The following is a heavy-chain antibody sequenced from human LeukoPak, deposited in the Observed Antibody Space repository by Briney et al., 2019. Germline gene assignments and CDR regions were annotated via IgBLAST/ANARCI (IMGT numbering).Heavy chain of an antibody. CDR1: GFTFSSFS. J-gene: IGHJ4*02. D-gene: IGHD3-22*01. V-gene: IGHV3-48*01. Sequence: PGGSLRLSCAASGFTFSSFSMNWVRQAPGKGLEWVSYISSGSGTIYYADSVKGRFTISRDNAKNSLFLQMNSLRAEDTALYYCVRDRDGSGYYYLHWGQGTLVTVSS. CDR3: VRDRDGSGYYYLH. CDR2: ISSGSGTI.